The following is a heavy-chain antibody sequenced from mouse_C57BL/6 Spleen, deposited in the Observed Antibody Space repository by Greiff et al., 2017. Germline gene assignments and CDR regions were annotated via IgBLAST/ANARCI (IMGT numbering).Heavy chain of an antibody. Sequence: EVKLVESGGDLVKPGGSLKLSCAASGFTFSSYGMSWVRQTPDKRLEWVATISSGGSYTYYPDSVTGRYTISRDNAKNTLYLQMSSLKSEDTAMYYCARGNYGSSYHWYFDVWGTGTTVTVSS. V-gene: IGHV5-6*01. CDR3: ARGNYGSSYHWYFDV. D-gene: IGHD1-1*01. CDR2: ISSGGSYT. CDR1: GFTFSSYG. J-gene: IGHJ1*03.